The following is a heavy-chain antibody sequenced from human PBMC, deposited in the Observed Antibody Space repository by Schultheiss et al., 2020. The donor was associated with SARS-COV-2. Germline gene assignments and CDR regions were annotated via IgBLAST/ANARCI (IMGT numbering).Heavy chain of an antibody. Sequence: GESLKISCAASGFTFSSYWMGWVRQAPGKGLEWVAKINQDGSEKHFVGSVKGRFTISRDNSKNSLYLQMNSLRAEDTALYYCAKDRGSSGWYTDFDYWGQGTLVTVSS. CDR1: GFTFSSYW. V-gene: IGHV3-7*03. J-gene: IGHJ4*02. CDR2: INQDGSEK. CDR3: AKDRGSSGWYTDFDY. D-gene: IGHD6-19*01.